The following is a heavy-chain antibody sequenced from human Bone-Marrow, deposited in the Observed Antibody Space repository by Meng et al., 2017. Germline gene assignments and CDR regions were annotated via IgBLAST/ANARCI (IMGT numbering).Heavy chain of an antibody. Sequence: QVQLVQSGAEVKKPGASVKVSCKPSGYNFPDYWLHWVRRAPGQGLEWMGGIIPIFGTANYAQKFQGRVTITADESTSTAYMELSSLRSEDTAVYYCARESRDIAVAGVYWGQGTLVTVSS. J-gene: IGHJ4*02. CDR2: IIPIFGTA. CDR1: GYNFPDYW. V-gene: IGHV1-69*01. D-gene: IGHD6-19*01. CDR3: ARESRDIAVAGVY.